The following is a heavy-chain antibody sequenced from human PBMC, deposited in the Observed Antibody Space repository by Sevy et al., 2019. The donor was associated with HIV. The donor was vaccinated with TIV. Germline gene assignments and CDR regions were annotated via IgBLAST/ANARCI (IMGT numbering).Heavy chain of an antibody. CDR1: GFTFSVYW. CDR3: VREGVGGYSYSLDC. Sequence: GGSLRLSCAASGFTFSVYWMSWVRQAPGKGLEWVATMREDGGDKDYVDSVKGRFTISRDNAKNSLYLQMNSLRAEDTAVYCCVREGVGGYSYSLDCWGQGTLVTVSS. D-gene: IGHD5-18*01. CDR2: MREDGGDK. J-gene: IGHJ4*02. V-gene: IGHV3-7*01.